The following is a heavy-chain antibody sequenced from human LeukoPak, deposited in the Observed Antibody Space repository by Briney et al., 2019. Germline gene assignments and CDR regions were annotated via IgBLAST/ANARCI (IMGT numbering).Heavy chain of an antibody. CDR1: GGSISSYY. V-gene: IGHV4-4*07. J-gene: IGHJ4*02. D-gene: IGHD6-19*01. CDR2: IYTSWNT. CDR3: AGNKYSSGPYYFDY. Sequence: SETLSLTCTVSGGSISSYYWSWIRQPAGKGLEWIGRIYTSWNTNYNPSLKSRVTISVDTSKNQFSLKLSSVTAADTAVYYCAGNKYSSGPYYFDYWGQGTLVTVSS.